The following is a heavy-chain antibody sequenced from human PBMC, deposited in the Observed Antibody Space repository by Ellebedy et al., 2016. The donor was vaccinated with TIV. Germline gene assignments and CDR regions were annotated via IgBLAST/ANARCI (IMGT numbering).Heavy chain of an antibody. CDR2: VYYSGSP. J-gene: IGHJ5*02. V-gene: IGHV4-39*02. CDR3: ARDPALPRGRFDP. CDR1: GGSVSTTRYY. Sequence: MPSETLSLTCSVSGGSVSTTRYYWAWIRQPPGKGLEWIGSVYYSGSPYYNPSFKSRVTLSADTSKNHFSLNLTSVTAADTAVYYCARDPALPRGRFDPWGQGTLVTVSS.